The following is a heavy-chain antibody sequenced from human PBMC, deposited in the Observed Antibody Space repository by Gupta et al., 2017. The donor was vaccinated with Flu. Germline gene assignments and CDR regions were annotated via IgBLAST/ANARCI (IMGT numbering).Heavy chain of an antibody. V-gene: IGHV3-23*01. CDR2: IDSSGYYT. J-gene: IGHJ4*02. D-gene: IGHD3-22*01. CDR1: GVTVRSSA. CDR3: AKGSSGGRPYYFDY. Sequence: EVKLLESGGGLVQPGGSLRLSCAASGVTVRSSAMSWLRQAPGKELEWVSAIDSSGYYTYYADSVKGRYTISRDNSRNTLFLQVSDLTAEDTAIYYCAKGSSGGRPYYFDYWGQGALVTVSS.